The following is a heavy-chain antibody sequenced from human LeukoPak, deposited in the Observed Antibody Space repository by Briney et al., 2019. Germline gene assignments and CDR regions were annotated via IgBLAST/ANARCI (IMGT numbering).Heavy chain of an antibody. D-gene: IGHD3-22*01. J-gene: IGHJ4*02. Sequence: GGSLRLSCAASGFTFSSYGMHWVRQAPGKGLEWVAVISYDGSNKYYADSVKGRFTISRDNSKNTLYLQMNSLRAEDTAVYYCAREPLPYYYDSSGYYLGGDYWGQGTLVTVSS. CDR1: GFTFSSYG. V-gene: IGHV3-30*03. CDR2: ISYDGSNK. CDR3: AREPLPYYYDSSGYYLGGDY.